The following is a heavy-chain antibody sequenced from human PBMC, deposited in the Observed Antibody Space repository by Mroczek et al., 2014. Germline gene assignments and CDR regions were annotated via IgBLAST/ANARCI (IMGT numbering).Heavy chain of an antibody. Sequence: QVQLQESGPGLVKPSQTLSLTCTVSGGSISSGSYYWSWIRQPAGKGLEWIGRIYTSGSTNYNPSLKSRVTISVDTSKNQFSLKLSSVTAADTAVYYCARGGYCSSTSCYTRFWFDPWGQGTLVTVSS. D-gene: IGHD2-2*02. V-gene: IGHV4-61*02. CDR3: ARGGYCSSTSCYTRFWFDP. J-gene: IGHJ5*02. CDR2: IYTSGST. CDR1: GGSISSGSYY.